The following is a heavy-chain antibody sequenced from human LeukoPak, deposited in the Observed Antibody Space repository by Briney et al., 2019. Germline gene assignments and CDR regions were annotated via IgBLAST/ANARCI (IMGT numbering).Heavy chain of an antibody. CDR3: ARHSSGWYGYYYYYVDV. J-gene: IGHJ6*03. CDR2: IYYSGST. V-gene: IGHV4-59*08. Sequence: SETLSLTCTVSGGSISSYYWSWIRQPPGKGLEWIGYIYYSGSTNYNPSLKSRVTISVDTSKNQFSLKLSSVTAADTAVYYCARHSSGWYGYYYYYVDVWGKGTTVTVSS. CDR1: GGSISSYY. D-gene: IGHD6-19*01.